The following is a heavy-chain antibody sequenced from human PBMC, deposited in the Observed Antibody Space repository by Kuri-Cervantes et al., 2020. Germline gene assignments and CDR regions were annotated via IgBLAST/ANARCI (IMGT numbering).Heavy chain of an antibody. D-gene: IGHD2-8*01. Sequence: ESLKISCTVSGGSISSSSYYWGWIRQPPGKGLEWIGSIYYSGSTYYNPSLKSRVTISVDTSKNQFSLKLSSVTAADTAVYYCARAPGFCSQGVCWYFDYWGQGSPVTVSS. CDR1: GGSISSSSYY. CDR2: IYYSGST. J-gene: IGHJ4*02. CDR3: ARAPGFCSQGVCWYFDY. V-gene: IGHV4-39*01.